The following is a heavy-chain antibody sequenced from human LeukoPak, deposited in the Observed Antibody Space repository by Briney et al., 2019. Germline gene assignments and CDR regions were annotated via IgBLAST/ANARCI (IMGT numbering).Heavy chain of an antibody. D-gene: IGHD1-26*01. V-gene: IGHV3-11*03. CDR2: ISSSSSYT. Sequence: PGGSLRLSCAGSGFTFSDYYMIWIRQAPGKGPEWVSYISSSSSYTNYAHSVKGRFTISRDNAKKSLFLQMNSLRVEDTAVYYCARTMGSTASYNYYGMDVWGRGATVTVSS. CDR1: GFTFSDYY. J-gene: IGHJ6*02. CDR3: ARTMGSTASYNYYGMDV.